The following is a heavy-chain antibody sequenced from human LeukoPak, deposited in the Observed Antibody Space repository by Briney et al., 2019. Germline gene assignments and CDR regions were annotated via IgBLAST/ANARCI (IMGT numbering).Heavy chain of an antibody. CDR2: IRYDGTNK. J-gene: IGHJ3*02. CDR1: GFTFSSYG. V-gene: IGHV3-30*02. Sequence: PGGSLRLSCAASGFTFSSYGMHWVRQAPGKGLDWVAFIRYDGTNKYYADSLKGRFTISSDNSKNTLYLQMNSLRAEDTAVYYCAKDVLGYCSSTSCSRDDAFDIWGQGTMVTVSS. D-gene: IGHD2-2*01. CDR3: AKDVLGYCSSTSCSRDDAFDI.